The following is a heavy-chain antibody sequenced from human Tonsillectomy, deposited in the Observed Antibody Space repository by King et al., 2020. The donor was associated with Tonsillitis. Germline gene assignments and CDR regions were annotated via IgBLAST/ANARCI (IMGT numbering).Heavy chain of an antibody. J-gene: IGHJ4*02. Sequence: VQLVESGGGVVQPGRSLRLSCAASGFTFSSYGMHWVRQAPGKGLEWVAVISYDGSNKYYADSVKGRFTISRDNSKNTLYLQMNSLRAEDTAVYYCAKDRLSSSLPFHWGQGTLVTVSS. D-gene: IGHD6-6*01. V-gene: IGHV3-30*18. CDR1: GFTFSSYG. CDR2: ISYDGSNK. CDR3: AKDRLSSSLPFH.